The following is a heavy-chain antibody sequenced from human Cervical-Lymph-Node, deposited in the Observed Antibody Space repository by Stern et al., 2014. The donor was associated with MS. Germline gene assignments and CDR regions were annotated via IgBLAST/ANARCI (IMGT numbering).Heavy chain of an antibody. J-gene: IGHJ4*02. D-gene: IGHD1-14*01. V-gene: IGHV1-69*01. CDR3: TREATAHSGTFDF. CDR1: GGSFSSYA. CDR2: IFPMYGAA. Sequence: QVQLVQSGAEMKKPGSSVKVSCKASGGSFSSYAVNWVRQAPGQGPEWMGWIFPMYGAANYAQKFQGRVTLIADESTSTAYMELISLTSEDTAVYYCTREATAHSGTFDFWGQGTLVTV.